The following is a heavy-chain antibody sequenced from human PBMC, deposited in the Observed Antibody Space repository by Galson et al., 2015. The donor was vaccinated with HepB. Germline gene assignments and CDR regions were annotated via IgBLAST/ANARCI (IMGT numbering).Heavy chain of an antibody. Sequence: SLRLSCAASGFTFSSYSMNWVRQAPGKGLEWVSYISSSSSTIYYADSVKGRFTISRDNAKNSLYLQMNSLRAEDTAVYYCARVSDTAMLGELDYWGQGTLVTVSS. D-gene: IGHD5-18*01. CDR1: GFTFSSYS. J-gene: IGHJ4*02. CDR3: ARVSDTAMLGELDY. V-gene: IGHV3-48*01. CDR2: ISSSSSTI.